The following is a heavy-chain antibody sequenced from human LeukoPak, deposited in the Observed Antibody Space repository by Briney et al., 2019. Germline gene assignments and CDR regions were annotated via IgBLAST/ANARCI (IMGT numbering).Heavy chain of an antibody. D-gene: IGHD3-10*01. J-gene: IGHJ3*02. CDR1: GGSISDYY. CDR3: ARVRQFECAFDI. Sequence: SETLSLTCTVSGGSISDYYWSWLRQPPGKGLEWIGYIYYSGSTNYSPSLRSRVTISVDTSNNQLSLKVNSATAADTAVYYRARVRQFECAFDIWGQGTMVTVSS. CDR2: IYYSGST. V-gene: IGHV4-59*01.